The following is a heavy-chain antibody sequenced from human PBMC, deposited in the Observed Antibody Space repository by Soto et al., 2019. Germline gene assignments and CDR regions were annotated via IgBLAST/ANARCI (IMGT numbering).Heavy chain of an antibody. CDR2: IIPIFGTA. Sequence: SVKVSCKASGGTFSSYAISWVRQAPGQGLEWMGGIIPIFGTANYAQKFQGRVTITADESTSTAYMELSSLRSEDTAVYYCARDLGPYYYGSGSYPFDYWGQGALVTVSS. D-gene: IGHD3-10*01. J-gene: IGHJ4*02. CDR3: ARDLGPYYYGSGSYPFDY. V-gene: IGHV1-69*13. CDR1: GGTFSSYA.